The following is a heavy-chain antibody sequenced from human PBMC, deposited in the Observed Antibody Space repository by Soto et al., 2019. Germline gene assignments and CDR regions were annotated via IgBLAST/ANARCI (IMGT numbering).Heavy chain of an antibody. V-gene: IGHV3-23*01. D-gene: IGHD1-26*01. CDR2: ISGSGGST. CDR3: AKGGGLAPYSGSYYPFDY. CDR1: GFTFSSYA. Sequence: GGSLRLSCAASGFTFSSYAMSWVRQAPGKGLEWVSAISGSGGSTYYADSVKGRFTISRDNSKNTLYLQMNSLRAEDTAVYYCAKGGGLAPYSGSYYPFDYWGQGTLVTVSS. J-gene: IGHJ4*02.